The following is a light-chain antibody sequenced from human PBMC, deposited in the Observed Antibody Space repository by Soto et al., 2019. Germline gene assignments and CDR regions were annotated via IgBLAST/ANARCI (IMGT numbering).Light chain of an antibody. J-gene: IGKJ5*01. CDR1: QNIYTF. Sequence: DIQLTQSPSSLSASVGDRVTITCRASQNIYTFLNWYQQKPGTAPKLLIFASSSLHSGVPSRFSGSGSGTDFTLTISTLQPEDFATYFCQQNYRTGITVGQGTRLEIQ. CDR3: QQNYRTGIT. CDR2: ASS. V-gene: IGKV1-39*01.